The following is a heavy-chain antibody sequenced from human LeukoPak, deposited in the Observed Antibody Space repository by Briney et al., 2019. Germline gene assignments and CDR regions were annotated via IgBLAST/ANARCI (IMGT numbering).Heavy chain of an antibody. Sequence: ASVKASCKASGGTFSSYAISWVRQAPGQGLEWMGGIIPIFGTANYAQKFQGRVTITADESTSTAYMELSSLRSEDTAVYYCARGQVVTATTNWFDPWGQGTLVTVSS. J-gene: IGHJ5*02. CDR3: ARGQVVTATTNWFDP. CDR2: IIPIFGTA. V-gene: IGHV1-69*13. D-gene: IGHD2-21*02. CDR1: GGTFSSYA.